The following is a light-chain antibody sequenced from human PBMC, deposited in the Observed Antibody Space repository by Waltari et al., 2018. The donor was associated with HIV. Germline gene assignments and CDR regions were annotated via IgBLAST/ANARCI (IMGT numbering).Light chain of an antibody. J-gene: IGLJ2*01. CDR1: SSNIGRNT. Sequence: QSVLTQPPSASGTPGQRVTISCSGSSSNIGRNTLNWYQQLPGSAPKLLIYSNSQRPSGVPDRFSGSKSGTSASLAISGLQSEDEADYYCAAWDDSLNGVIFGGGTKLSVL. V-gene: IGLV1-44*01. CDR3: AAWDDSLNGVI. CDR2: SNS.